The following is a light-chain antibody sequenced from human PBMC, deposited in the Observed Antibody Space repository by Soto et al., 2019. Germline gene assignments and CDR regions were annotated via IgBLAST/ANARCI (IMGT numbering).Light chain of an antibody. J-gene: IGKJ2*01. CDR3: HQYESSPYT. Sequence: EIVLTQSPGTLSLSPGERATLSCRASQSVRSSYLAWYHQKPGQPPRLLIFGASNRATGIPDRFSGSESGTYFTLTISGLEPEDFAVYYCHQYESSPYTFGQGTRREIK. V-gene: IGKV3-20*01. CDR1: QSVRSSY. CDR2: GAS.